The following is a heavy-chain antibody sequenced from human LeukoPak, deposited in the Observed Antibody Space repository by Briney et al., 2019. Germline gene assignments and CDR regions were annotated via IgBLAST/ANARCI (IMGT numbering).Heavy chain of an antibody. CDR3: AADYSGHYHVEFDY. Sequence: PSETLSLTCTVSGVSTSSSIYFWGWIRQPPGKGLEWIGSISYTGTTYFNPSLKCRVTISVDTSKNQFSLKLSSVTAADTAVYYCAADYSGHYHVEFDYWGQGTLVTVSS. J-gene: IGHJ4*02. V-gene: IGHV4-39*07. CDR2: ISYTGTT. CDR1: GVSTSSSIYF. D-gene: IGHD1-26*01.